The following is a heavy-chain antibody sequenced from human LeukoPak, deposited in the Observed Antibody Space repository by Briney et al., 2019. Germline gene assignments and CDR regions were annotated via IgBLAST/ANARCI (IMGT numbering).Heavy chain of an antibody. Sequence: GASVKVSCKASGGTFSRYAISWVRQAPGQGLEWMGGIIPIFGTANYAQKFQGRVTITADESTSTAYMELSSLRSEDTAVYYCARGDYSNYPDWFDPWGQGTLVTVSS. CDR3: ARGDYSNYPDWFDP. CDR2: IIPIFGTA. D-gene: IGHD4-11*01. V-gene: IGHV1-69*13. J-gene: IGHJ5*02. CDR1: GGTFSRYA.